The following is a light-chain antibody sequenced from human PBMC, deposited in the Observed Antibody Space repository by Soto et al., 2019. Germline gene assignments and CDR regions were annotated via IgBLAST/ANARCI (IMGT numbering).Light chain of an antibody. Sequence: EIVMTQSPATLSVSPGERATLSCRASQSVGNNLAWYRQKSGQAPRLLIYGASTRATGIPARFSGSGSGTEFTLTIRRLEPEDFAVYYCKQRSNWPRTFGQGTKVDIK. CDR2: GAS. J-gene: IGKJ1*01. CDR1: QSVGNN. CDR3: KQRSNWPRT. V-gene: IGKV3-15*01.